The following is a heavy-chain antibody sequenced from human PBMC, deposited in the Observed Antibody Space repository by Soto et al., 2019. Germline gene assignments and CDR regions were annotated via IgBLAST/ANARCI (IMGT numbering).Heavy chain of an antibody. D-gene: IGHD3-3*01. J-gene: IGHJ3*02. CDR1: EFTFSSYS. CDR3: ARNYDFRSGPNEGCDI. V-gene: IGHV3-48*01. Sequence: PGGSLRLSCAASEFTFSSYSMNWVRQAPGKGLEWVSYISSSSSTIYYADSVKGRFTISRDNTKNSLYLQMNSLRAEDTAVYYSARNYDFRSGPNEGCDIRRKRTMVTVSS. CDR2: ISSSSSTI.